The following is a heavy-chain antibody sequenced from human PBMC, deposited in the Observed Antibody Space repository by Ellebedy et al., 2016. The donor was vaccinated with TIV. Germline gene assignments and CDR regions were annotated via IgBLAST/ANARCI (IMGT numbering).Heavy chain of an antibody. Sequence: AASVKVSCKTSGYTFTSYGVSWARQAPGQGLEWMGWISGLNGETKYARTVQGRVTLTTDTAARTVYMELTSLRSDDTAVYYCARDNTVGGTNWFDPWGQGTLVIVSS. CDR2: ISGLNGET. CDR1: GYTFTSYG. CDR3: ARDNTVGGTNWFDP. J-gene: IGHJ5*02. V-gene: IGHV1-18*01. D-gene: IGHD6-19*01.